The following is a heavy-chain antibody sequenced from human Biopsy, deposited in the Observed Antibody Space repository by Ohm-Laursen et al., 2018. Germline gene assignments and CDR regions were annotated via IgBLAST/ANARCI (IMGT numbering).Heavy chain of an antibody. V-gene: IGHV4-31*11. D-gene: IGHD5-12*01. Sequence: TLSLTCAVSGDSICSGGNYWSWIRQFPGKGLEWIAYIYHTGSTYYNPSLKSRLSIAIDTSKDQFSVSLRSVTAADTAVYYCARADMVTTIVDYWGQGTLVTVSS. J-gene: IGHJ4*02. CDR3: ARADMVTTIVDY. CDR1: GDSICSGGNY. CDR2: IYHTGST.